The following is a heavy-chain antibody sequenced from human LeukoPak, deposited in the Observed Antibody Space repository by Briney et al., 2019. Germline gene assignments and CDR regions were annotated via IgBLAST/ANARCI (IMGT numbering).Heavy chain of an antibody. CDR3: ARETYDSSVYFRYYFDY. Sequence: KSSETLSLTCTVSGGSISSYYWSWIWQPAGKGLEWIGRIYTSGSTNYNPSLKSRVTMPVDTSKNQFSLKLSSVTAADTAVYYCARETYDSSVYFRYYFDYWGQGTLVTVSS. J-gene: IGHJ4*02. V-gene: IGHV4-4*07. CDR2: IYTSGST. D-gene: IGHD3-22*01. CDR1: GGSISSYY.